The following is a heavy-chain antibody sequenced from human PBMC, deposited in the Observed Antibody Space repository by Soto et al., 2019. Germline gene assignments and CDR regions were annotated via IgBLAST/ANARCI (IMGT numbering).Heavy chain of an antibody. CDR2: INHSGST. J-gene: IGHJ4*02. Sequence: SETLSLTCAVYGGSFSGYYWSWIRQPPGKGLEWIGEINHSGSTNYNPSLKSRVTISVDTSKNQFSLKLSSVTAADTAVYYCARGASGYSYGYYFDYWGQGTLVTVSS. CDR1: GGSFSGYY. CDR3: ARGASGYSYGYYFDY. V-gene: IGHV4-34*01. D-gene: IGHD5-18*01.